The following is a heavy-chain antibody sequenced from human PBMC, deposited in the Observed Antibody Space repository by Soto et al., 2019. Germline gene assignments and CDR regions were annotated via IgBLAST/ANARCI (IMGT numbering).Heavy chain of an antibody. D-gene: IGHD2-15*01. J-gene: IGHJ5*02. V-gene: IGHV1-18*01. Sequence: ASVKVSCKASGYTFTSYGISWVPQAPGQGLEWMGWISAYNGNTNYAQKLQGRVTMTTDTSTSTAYMELRSLRSDDTAVYYCARGRPSLRYCSGGSCYRRHNWFDPWGQGTMVTVSS. CDR3: ARGRPSLRYCSGGSCYRRHNWFDP. CDR1: GYTFTSYG. CDR2: ISAYNGNT.